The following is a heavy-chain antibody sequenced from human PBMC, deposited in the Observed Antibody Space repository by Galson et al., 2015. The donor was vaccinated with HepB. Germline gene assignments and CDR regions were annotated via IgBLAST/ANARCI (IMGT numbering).Heavy chain of an antibody. D-gene: IGHD3-22*01. Sequence: SLRLSCAASGFTFSSYWMSWVRQAPGKGLEWVANIKQDGSEKYYVDSVKGRFTISRDNAKNSLYLQMNSLRAEDTAVYYCAKENYYYDSSGYYYDLRGAFDIWGQGTMVTVSS. CDR2: IKQDGSEK. V-gene: IGHV3-7*03. CDR1: GFTFSSYW. J-gene: IGHJ3*02. CDR3: AKENYYYDSSGYYYDLRGAFDI.